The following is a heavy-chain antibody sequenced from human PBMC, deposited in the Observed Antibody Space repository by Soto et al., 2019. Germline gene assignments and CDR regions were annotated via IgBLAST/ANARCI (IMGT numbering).Heavy chain of an antibody. Sequence: SGKVSYKSSGGSVSSYASSWVRQAPGQGLEWMGGIGPICGTADYAEKVRGRGTSTSDESRSTAYVELSSLRSEDTAVYYCASPAPSCTNGVRYPGYYYYGMDICRQRTTVT. V-gene: IGHV1-69*01. CDR3: ASPAPSCTNGVRYPGYYYYGMDI. CDR2: IGPICGTA. J-gene: IGHJ6*02. CDR1: GGSVSSYA. D-gene: IGHD2-8*01.